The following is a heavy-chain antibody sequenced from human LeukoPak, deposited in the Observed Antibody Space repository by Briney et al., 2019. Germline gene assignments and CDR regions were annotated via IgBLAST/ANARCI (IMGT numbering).Heavy chain of an antibody. D-gene: IGHD1-26*01. CDR3: AKDMSYSGSSLDY. CDR1: GFTFDDYA. Sequence: GRSLRLSCAASGFTFDDYAKHWVRQAPGKGREWVSGISWNSGSIGYVDSVKGRFTISRDNAKNSLYLQMNSLRAEDTALYYCAKDMSYSGSSLDYWGQGTLVTVSS. V-gene: IGHV3-9*01. CDR2: ISWNSGSI. J-gene: IGHJ4*02.